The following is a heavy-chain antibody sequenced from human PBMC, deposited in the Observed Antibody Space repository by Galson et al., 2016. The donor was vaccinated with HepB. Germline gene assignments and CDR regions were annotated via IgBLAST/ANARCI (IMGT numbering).Heavy chain of an antibody. J-gene: IGHJ4*02. D-gene: IGHD2-2*01. CDR1: GIPLRDYA. Sequence: SLRLSCAASGIPLRDYAMNWVRQPPGKGLEWVSLSSTSGDNTYYADSVKGRFTISRDNSKNTLYLQMNSLRAEDTAVYYCAKDYYSSAKYEGYWGQGTLVTVSS. CDR3: AKDYYSSAKYEGY. V-gene: IGHV3-23*01. CDR2: SSTSGDNT.